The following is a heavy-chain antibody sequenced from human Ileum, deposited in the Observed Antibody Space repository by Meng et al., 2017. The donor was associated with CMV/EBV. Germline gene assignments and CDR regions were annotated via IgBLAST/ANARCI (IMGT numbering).Heavy chain of an antibody. CDR3: ARDGLSGRYFDY. J-gene: IGHJ4*02. D-gene: IGHD1-26*01. V-gene: IGHV7-4-1*02. CDR1: GYNFTSHN. Sequence: QVQRVQAWSELKKPGASVTVSCKASGYNFTSHNIIWVRQAPGQGPEWMGWIDTSTGNPTYAQGFIGRFVFFFDMSVSTTYVQISSLKAEDTAVYYCARDGLSGRYFDYWGQGTLVTVSS. CDR2: IDTSTGNP.